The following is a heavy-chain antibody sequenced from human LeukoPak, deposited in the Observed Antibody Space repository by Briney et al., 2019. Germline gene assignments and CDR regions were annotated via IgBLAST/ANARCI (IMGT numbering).Heavy chain of an antibody. D-gene: IGHD4-11*01. Sequence: ASVKVSCKASGYTFTGYYMHWVRQAPGQGLEWMGWINPNSGGTNYAQKFQGRVTMTRDTSISTAYMELSRLRSDDTAVYYCARDWQVRTVTTAGQYWGQGTLVTVSS. CDR2: INPNSGGT. CDR3: ARDWQVRTVTTAGQY. CDR1: GYTFTGYY. V-gene: IGHV1-2*02. J-gene: IGHJ4*02.